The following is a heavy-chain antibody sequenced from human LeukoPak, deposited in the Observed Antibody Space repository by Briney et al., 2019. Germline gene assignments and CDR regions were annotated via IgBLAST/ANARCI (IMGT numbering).Heavy chain of an antibody. CDR3: ARVWYSSSSRGPAGFDY. Sequence: SETLSLTCTVSGGSISSYYWSWIRQPPGKGLEWIGYIYYSGSTNYNPSLKSRVTISVDTSKNQFSLKLSSVTAADTAVYYCARVWYSSSSRGPAGFDYWGQGTLVTVSS. D-gene: IGHD6-6*01. V-gene: IGHV4-59*01. CDR1: GGSISSYY. J-gene: IGHJ4*02. CDR2: IYYSGST.